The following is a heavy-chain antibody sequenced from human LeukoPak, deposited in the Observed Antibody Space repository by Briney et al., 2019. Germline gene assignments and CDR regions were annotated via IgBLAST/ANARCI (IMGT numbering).Heavy chain of an antibody. Sequence: PRGSLRLSCAASGFAVGSNYMSGVRQAPGRVLEWVSIIYSGGNTYYADSVEGRFTISRDSSKNTLFLQMNTLRAEDSAIYYCARYCSGGSCYDWGQGTLVTVSS. CDR2: IYSGGNT. D-gene: IGHD2-15*01. CDR3: ARYCSGGSCYD. V-gene: IGHV3-66*01. CDR1: GFAVGSNY. J-gene: IGHJ4*02.